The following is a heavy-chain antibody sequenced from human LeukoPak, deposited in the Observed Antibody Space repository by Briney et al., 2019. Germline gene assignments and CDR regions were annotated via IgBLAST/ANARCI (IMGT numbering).Heavy chain of an antibody. CDR2: ISYAGSDK. CDR3: AKPSSGGWYLLGDAFDI. Sequence: PGGSLRLSCAASGFTFSSHGIHWVRQAPGKGLEWVAVISYAGSDKYYADSVKGRFTISRDNSKNTLYLQMNSLRAEDTAVYYCAKPSSGGWYLLGDAFDIWGQGTMVTVSS. V-gene: IGHV3-30*18. CDR1: GFTFSSHG. J-gene: IGHJ3*02. D-gene: IGHD6-19*01.